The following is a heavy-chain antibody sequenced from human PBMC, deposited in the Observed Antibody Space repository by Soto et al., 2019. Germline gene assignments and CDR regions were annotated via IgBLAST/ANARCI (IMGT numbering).Heavy chain of an antibody. CDR1: GGSISSGDYY. Sequence: SETLSLTCTVSGGSISSGDYYWSWIRQPPGKGLEWIGYIYYSGSTYYNPSLKSRVTISVDTSKNQFSLKLSSVTAADTAVYYCARGITWSGYYVDYWGQGTLVTVSS. CDR2: IYYSGST. V-gene: IGHV4-30-4*01. CDR3: ARGITWSGYYVDY. J-gene: IGHJ4*02. D-gene: IGHD3-3*01.